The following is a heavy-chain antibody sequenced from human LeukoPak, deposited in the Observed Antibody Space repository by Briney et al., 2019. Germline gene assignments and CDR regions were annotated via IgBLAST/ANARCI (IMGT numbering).Heavy chain of an antibody. CDR1: GFTVSDNY. CDR2: MYSRGDT. J-gene: IGHJ5*02. V-gene: IGHV3-53*01. D-gene: IGHD6-13*01. CDR3: ARDAPQVPAAGVLAS. Sequence: PGGSLRLSCAASGFTVSDNYMSWVRQAPGKGLEWVSVMYSRGDTYYANSVKGRFTFSRDISKNTLYLQMDCLRNEDTDMYYCARDAPQVPAAGVLASWGQGTLVIVSS.